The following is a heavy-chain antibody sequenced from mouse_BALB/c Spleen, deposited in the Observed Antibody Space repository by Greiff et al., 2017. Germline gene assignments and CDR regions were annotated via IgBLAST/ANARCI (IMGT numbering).Heavy chain of an antibody. Sequence: VQLKQSGPELVKPGASVKISCKASGYSFTGYYMHWVKQSHVKSLEWIGRINPYNGSTSYNQNFKDKASLTVDKSSSTAYMELHSLTSEDSAVYYCARETVVALDYWGQGTTLTVSS. CDR2: INPYNGST. D-gene: IGHD1-1*01. V-gene: IGHV1-31*01. CDR1: GYSFTGYY. J-gene: IGHJ2*01. CDR3: ARETVVALDY.